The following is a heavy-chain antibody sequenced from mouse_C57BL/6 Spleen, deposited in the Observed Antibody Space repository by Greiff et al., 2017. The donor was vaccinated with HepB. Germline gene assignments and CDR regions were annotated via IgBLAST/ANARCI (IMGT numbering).Heavy chain of an antibody. CDR3: ATSINYYAMDY. D-gene: IGHD1-1*01. CDR2: ISSGSSTI. J-gene: IGHJ4*01. Sequence: EVHLVESGGGLVKPGGSLKLSCAASGFTFSDYGMHWVRQAPEKGLEWVAYISSGSSTIYYADTVKGRFTISRDNAKNTLFLQMTSLRSEDTAMYYCATSINYYAMDYWGQGTSVTVSS. V-gene: IGHV5-17*01. CDR1: GFTFSDYG.